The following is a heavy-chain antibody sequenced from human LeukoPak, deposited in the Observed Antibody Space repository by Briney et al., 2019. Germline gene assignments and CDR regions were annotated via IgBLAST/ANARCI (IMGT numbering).Heavy chain of an antibody. CDR3: ARDAIVRDYSNSDY. CDR2: INPNSGGT. J-gene: IGHJ4*02. D-gene: IGHD4-11*01. Sequence: ASVKVSCKASGYTFTDYYIHWVRQAPGQGLEWMGWINPNSGGTNYAQKFQGRVTMTRDTSISTAYMELSRLTSDDTAVYYCARDAIVRDYSNSDYWGQGTLVTVSS. V-gene: IGHV1-2*02. CDR1: GYTFTDYY.